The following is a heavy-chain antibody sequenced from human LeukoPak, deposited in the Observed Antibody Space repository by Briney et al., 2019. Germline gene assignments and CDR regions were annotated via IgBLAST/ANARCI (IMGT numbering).Heavy chain of an antibody. CDR1: GGSISSGGYY. V-gene: IGHV4-31*03. J-gene: IGHJ4*02. D-gene: IGHD1-26*01. CDR2: IYYSGST. Sequence: SQTLSLTCTVSGGSISSGGYYWSWIRQHPGKGLESIGYIYYSGSTYYNPSLKSRVTLSVDTSKNQFSLKLTSVTAADTAVYYSARLASGSYGPLTPFDYWGQGTLVTVSS. CDR3: ARLASGSYGPLTPFDY.